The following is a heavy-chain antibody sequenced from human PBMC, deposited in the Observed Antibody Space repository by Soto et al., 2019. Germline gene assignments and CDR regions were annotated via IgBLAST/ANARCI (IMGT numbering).Heavy chain of an antibody. CDR2: VYYSGTT. CDR3: ARMSYFYDKWHFDL. D-gene: IGHD3-22*01. J-gene: IGHJ2*01. Sequence: SETLSLTCTVSGASINNNDYYWSWIRQTPGKGLEWIGYVYYSGTTDYIPSLKSRLSMSIDKSQNQFTLKLNSVTAADTATYSCARMSYFYDKWHFDLWGRGTLVTVSS. V-gene: IGHV4-30-4*01. CDR1: GASINNNDYY.